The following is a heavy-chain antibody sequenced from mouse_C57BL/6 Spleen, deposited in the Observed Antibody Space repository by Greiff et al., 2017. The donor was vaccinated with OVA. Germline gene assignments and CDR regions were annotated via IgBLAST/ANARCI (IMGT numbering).Heavy chain of an antibody. CDR1: GFTFSDYG. J-gene: IGHJ1*03. D-gene: IGHD1-1*01. CDR2: ISSGSSTI. CDR3: ASRDGSSYAWYFDV. Sequence: EVMLVESGGGLVKPGGSLKLSCAASGFTFSDYGMHWVRQAPEKGLEWVAYISSGSSTIYYADTVKGRFTISRDNAKNTLFLQMTSLRSEDTAMYYCASRDGSSYAWYFDVWGTGTTVTVSS. V-gene: IGHV5-17*01.